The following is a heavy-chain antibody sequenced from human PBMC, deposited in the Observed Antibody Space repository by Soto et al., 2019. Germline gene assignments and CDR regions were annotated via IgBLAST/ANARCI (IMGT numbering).Heavy chain of an antibody. J-gene: IGHJ3*02. CDR3: AKEDIVVVVAARGEFDAFDI. CDR1: GFTFSSYA. V-gene: IGHV3-23*01. Sequence: GGSLRLSCAASGFTFSSYAMSWVRQAPGKGLEWVSAISGSGGSTYYADSVKGRFTISRDNSKNTLYLQMNSLRAEDTAVYYCAKEDIVVVVAARGEFDAFDIWGQGTMVTVSS. CDR2: ISGSGGST. D-gene: IGHD2-15*01.